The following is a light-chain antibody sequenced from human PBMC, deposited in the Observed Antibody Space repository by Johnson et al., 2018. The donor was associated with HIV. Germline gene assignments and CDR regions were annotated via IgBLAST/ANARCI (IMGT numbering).Light chain of an antibody. V-gene: IGLV1-51*02. CDR2: ENN. CDR1: SSNIGNIY. J-gene: IGLJ1*01. Sequence: QSVLTQPPSVSAAPGQKVTISCSGSSSNIGNIYVSWYQQLPGTAPKLLIYENNKRPSGIPDRFSGSKSGTSATLGITGLQTGDEADYYCATWRSSLSVGGGVGTGTKVTVL. CDR3: ATWRSSLSVGGG.